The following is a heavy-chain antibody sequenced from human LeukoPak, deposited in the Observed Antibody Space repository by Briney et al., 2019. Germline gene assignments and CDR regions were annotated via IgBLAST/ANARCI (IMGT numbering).Heavy chain of an antibody. CDR2: ISPFDGYT. J-gene: IGHJ4*02. Sequence: ASVKVSCKASGYTFTKFGISWVRQAPGQGLEWMGWISPFDGYTKYAQKFQGRVTMATDTSTSTAYMELTSLTSEDTAVYFCARIAAPGNRRLNFWGQGTLVTVSS. D-gene: IGHD6-13*01. V-gene: IGHV1-18*01. CDR3: ARIAAPGNRRLNF. CDR1: GYTFTKFG.